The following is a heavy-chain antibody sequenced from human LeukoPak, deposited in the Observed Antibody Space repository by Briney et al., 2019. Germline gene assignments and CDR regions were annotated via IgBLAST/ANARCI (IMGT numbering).Heavy chain of an antibody. Sequence: KPSESLSLTCAVYGGSFSGYPWNWVRQPPGKGLEWIGEINNSGNTKYSPSLKSRVTISVDTSKNQFSLKLNSVTAADTAVYYCARGFALNYYDSSGYYFDYWGQGTLVTVSS. CDR2: INNSGNT. CDR3: ARGFALNYYDSSGYYFDY. J-gene: IGHJ4*02. V-gene: IGHV4-34*01. D-gene: IGHD3-22*01. CDR1: GGSFSGYP.